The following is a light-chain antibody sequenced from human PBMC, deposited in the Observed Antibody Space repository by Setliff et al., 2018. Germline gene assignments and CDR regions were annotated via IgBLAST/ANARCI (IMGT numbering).Light chain of an antibody. J-gene: IGLJ2*01. V-gene: IGLV1-40*01. CDR1: RSNIGAGHD. CDR3: QSYDNTLGVSI. Sequence: QSALTQPPSVSGAPGQRVSISCSGGRSNIGAGHDVHWYYHLAGTAPKLLIYHNNNRASGIPDRFSGSKSGTSASLAIAELQAEDEADYYCQSYDNTLGVSIFGGGTQLTVL. CDR2: HNN.